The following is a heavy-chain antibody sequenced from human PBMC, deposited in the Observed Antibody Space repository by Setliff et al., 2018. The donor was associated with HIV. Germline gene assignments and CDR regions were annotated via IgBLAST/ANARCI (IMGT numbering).Heavy chain of an antibody. CDR2: IYYSGNS. CDR1: GGSISSHY. Sequence: PSETLSLTCAVSGGSISSHYWSWIRQPPGKGLEWIGYIYYSGNSNYNPSLKSRVTMSVDTSKTQVSLRLSSVTAADTAVYYWARTLRAAAMGYFDYWGQGTLVTAPQ. J-gene: IGHJ4*02. V-gene: IGHV4-59*11. CDR3: ARTLRAAAMGYFDY. D-gene: IGHD5-18*01.